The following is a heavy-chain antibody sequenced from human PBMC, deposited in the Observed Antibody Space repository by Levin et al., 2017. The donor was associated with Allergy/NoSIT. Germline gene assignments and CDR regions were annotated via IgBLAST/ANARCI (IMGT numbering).Heavy chain of an antibody. CDR2: INHSGST. V-gene: IGHV4-34*01. D-gene: IGHD3-16*02. J-gene: IGHJ4*02. CDR3: ARGREITFGGVIVATRDY. Sequence: SETLSLTCAVYGGSFSGYYWSWIRQPPGKGLEWIGEINHSGSTNYNPSLKSRVTISVDTSKNQFSLKLSSVTAADTAVYYCARGREITFGGVIVATRDYWGQGTLVTVSS. CDR1: GGSFSGYY.